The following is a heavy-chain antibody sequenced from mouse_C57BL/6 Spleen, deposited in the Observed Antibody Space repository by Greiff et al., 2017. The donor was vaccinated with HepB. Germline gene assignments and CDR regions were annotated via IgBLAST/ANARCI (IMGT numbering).Heavy chain of an antibody. CDR1: GYTFTSYW. Sequence: QVQLQQPGAELVMPGASVKLSCKASGYTFTSYWMHWVKQRPGQGLEWIGEIDPSDSYTNYNQKFKGKSTLTVDKSSSTDYMQLSRLTSEDSAVYYCARSRDYDGGFAYWGQGTLVTVSA. V-gene: IGHV1-69*01. CDR2: IDPSDSYT. D-gene: IGHD2-4*01. CDR3: ARSRDYDGGFAY. J-gene: IGHJ3*01.